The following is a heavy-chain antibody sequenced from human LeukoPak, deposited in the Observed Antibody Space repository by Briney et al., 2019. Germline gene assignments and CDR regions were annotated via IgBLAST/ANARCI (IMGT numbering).Heavy chain of an antibody. CDR3: ARQSPAGYYYYGMDV. CDR2: IYYSGST. Sequence: KPSETLSLTCTVSGGSIGSSSYYWGWIRQPPGKGLEWIGSIYYSGSTYYNPSLKSRVTISVDTSKNQFSLKLSSVTAADTAVYYRARQSPAGYYYYGMDVWGQGTTATVSS. CDR1: GGSIGSSSYY. J-gene: IGHJ6*02. V-gene: IGHV4-39*01.